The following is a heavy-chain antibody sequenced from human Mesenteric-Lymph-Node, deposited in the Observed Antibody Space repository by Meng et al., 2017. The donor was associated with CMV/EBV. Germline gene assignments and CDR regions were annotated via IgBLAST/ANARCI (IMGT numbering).Heavy chain of an antibody. J-gene: IGHJ4*02. CDR3: AKPGSTSSAHYFDY. CDR2: IYSGGSST. CDR1: GFPFSSYA. D-gene: IGHD2-2*01. V-gene: IGHV3-23*03. Sequence: GGSLRLSCAASGFPFSSYAMSWVRQAPGKGLEWVSVIYSGGSSTYYADSVKGRFTISRDNSKNTLYLQMNSLRAEDTAVYYCAKPGSTSSAHYFDYWGQGTLVTVSS.